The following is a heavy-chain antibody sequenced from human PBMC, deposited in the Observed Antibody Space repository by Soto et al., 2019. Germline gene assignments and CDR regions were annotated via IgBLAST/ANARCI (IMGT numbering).Heavy chain of an antibody. Sequence: EVPLVESGGGLVQPGGSLRLSCAASGFTVSSNAMSWVRQAPGKGLEWVSVIHSGGSTYYADSVKGRFTISRDNSKNTLVFQMNGLRAEDTALYYCARGVAPGTSAPDYWGQGTLVIVSS. CDR2: IHSGGST. V-gene: IGHV3-66*01. J-gene: IGHJ4*02. D-gene: IGHD6-13*01. CDR3: ARGVAPGTSAPDY. CDR1: GFTVSSNA.